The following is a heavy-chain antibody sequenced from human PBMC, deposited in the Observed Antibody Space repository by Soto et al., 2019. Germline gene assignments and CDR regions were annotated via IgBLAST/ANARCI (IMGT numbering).Heavy chain of an antibody. CDR2: ISGSGGST. J-gene: IGHJ5*02. V-gene: IGHV3-23*01. CDR1: GFTFSSYA. CDR3: AKDPVAAGKGRRFDP. Sequence: EVQLLESGGGLVQPGGSLRLSCAASGFTFSSYAMSWVRQAPGKGLEWVSAISGSGGSTYYADSVKGRFTISRDNSKNTPYLQMNSLRAEDTAVYYCAKDPVAAGKGRRFDPWGQGTLVTVSS. D-gene: IGHD2-15*01.